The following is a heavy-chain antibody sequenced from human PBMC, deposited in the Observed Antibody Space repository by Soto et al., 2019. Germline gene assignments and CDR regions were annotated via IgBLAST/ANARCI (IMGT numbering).Heavy chain of an antibody. Sequence: PVGSLRLSCAASGFTFSSYWMHWVRQAPGKGLVWVSRINSDGSSTSYADSVKGRFTISRDNAKSTLYLQMNSLRAEDTAVYYCARSLTPGTYYYYGMDVWGQGTTVTVSS. CDR1: GFTFSSYW. J-gene: IGHJ6*02. CDR3: ARSLTPGTYYYYGMDV. D-gene: IGHD1-1*01. CDR2: INSDGSST. V-gene: IGHV3-74*01.